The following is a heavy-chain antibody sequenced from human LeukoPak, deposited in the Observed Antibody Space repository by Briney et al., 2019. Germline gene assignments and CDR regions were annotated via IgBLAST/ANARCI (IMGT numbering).Heavy chain of an antibody. J-gene: IGHJ3*02. CDR2: ISSSGSTI. V-gene: IGHV3-11*04. CDR1: GGSFSGYY. CDR3: ARFLALYAFDI. Sequence: LSLTCAVYGGSFSGYYWSWIRQPPGKGLEWVSYISSSGSTIYYADSVKGRFTISRDNAKNSLYLQMNSLRAEDTAVYYCARFLALYAFDIWGQGTMVTVSS.